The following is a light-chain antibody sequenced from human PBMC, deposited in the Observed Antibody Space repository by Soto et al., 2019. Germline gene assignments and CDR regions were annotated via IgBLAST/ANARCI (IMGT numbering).Light chain of an antibody. Sequence: KLTQSPSSLSASVGARVTITCRARQDIAIYLAWYQQKPGEAPKLLIYAASTLYGGVPSRFSGSGSETDFARTITSLQAEDVATYYCQQLRMYPSTFGGGTKVDIK. CDR1: QDIAIY. CDR3: QQLRMYPST. J-gene: IGKJ4*01. CDR2: AAS. V-gene: IGKV1-9*01.